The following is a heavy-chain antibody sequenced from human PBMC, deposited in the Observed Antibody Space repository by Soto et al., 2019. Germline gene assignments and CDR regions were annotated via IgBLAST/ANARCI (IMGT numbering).Heavy chain of an antibody. CDR2: INHSGST. CDR3: ARGFWVGSGSYYRYYYGMDV. D-gene: IGHD3-10*01. J-gene: IGHJ6*02. V-gene: IGHV4-34*01. Sequence: SETLSLTCAVYGGSFSGYYWSWIRQPPGKGLEWIGEINHSGSTNYNPSLKSRVTISVDTSKNQFSLKLSSVTAADTAVYYCARGFWVGSGSYYRYYYGMDVWGQGTTVTVSS. CDR1: GGSFSGYY.